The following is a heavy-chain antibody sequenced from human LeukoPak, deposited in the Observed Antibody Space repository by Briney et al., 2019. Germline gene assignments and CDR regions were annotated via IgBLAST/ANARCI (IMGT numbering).Heavy chain of an antibody. J-gene: IGHJ5*02. Sequence: SETLSLTCSVSGGSISSTDYYWSWVRQPAGKGLEWIGRIYISGTIDYNPSLKSRVTISVDTSKNQFSLKLSSVTAADTAVYYCAREGLNMVRGVIPKEAWGWFDPWGQGTLVTVSS. D-gene: IGHD3-10*01. CDR3: AREGLNMVRGVIPKEAWGWFDP. V-gene: IGHV4-61*02. CDR1: GGSISSTDYY. CDR2: IYISGTI.